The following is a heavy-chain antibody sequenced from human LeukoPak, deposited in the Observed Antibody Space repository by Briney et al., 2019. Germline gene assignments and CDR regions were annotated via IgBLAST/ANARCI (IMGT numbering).Heavy chain of an antibody. J-gene: IGHJ4*02. V-gene: IGHV1-8*01. CDR1: GYTFTSYD. Sequence: ASVKVSCKASGYTFTSYDINWVRQATGQGLEWMGWMNPNSGNTGYAQKFQGRVTMTRNTSISTAYVELSSLRSEDTAVYYCATFKGGSSGFGELFSRPLLTPGGWGQGTLVTVSS. CDR3: ATFKGGSSGFGELFSRPLLTPGG. CDR2: MNPNSGNT. D-gene: IGHD3-10*01.